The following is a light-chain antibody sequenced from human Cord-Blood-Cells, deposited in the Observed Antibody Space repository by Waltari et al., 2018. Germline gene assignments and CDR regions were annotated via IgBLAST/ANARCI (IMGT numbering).Light chain of an antibody. CDR2: QDS. V-gene: IGLV3-1*01. CDR1: KLGDKY. J-gene: IGLJ2*01. CDR3: QAWDSSTVV. Sequence: SYELTQPPSVSVSPGQTASITCSGDKLGDKYACCYQQKPGHSPVLVIYQDSRRPSGIPERFAGSNSGNTATLTISGTQAMDEADYYCQAWDSSTVVFGGGTKLTVL.